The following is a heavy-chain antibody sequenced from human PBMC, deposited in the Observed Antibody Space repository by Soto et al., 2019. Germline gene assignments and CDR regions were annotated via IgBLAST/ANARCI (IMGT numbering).Heavy chain of an antibody. CDR2: IYYSGST. J-gene: IGHJ4*02. CDR3: ARSGYSYGPNPLLY. D-gene: IGHD5-18*01. V-gene: IGHV4-31*03. Sequence: SETLSLTCTVSGGSISSGGYYWSWIRKHPGKGLEWIGYIYYSGSTYYNPSLKSRVTISVDTSKNRFSLKLSSVTAADTAVYYCARSGYSYGPNPLLYWGQGTLVTVSS. CDR1: GGSISSGGYY.